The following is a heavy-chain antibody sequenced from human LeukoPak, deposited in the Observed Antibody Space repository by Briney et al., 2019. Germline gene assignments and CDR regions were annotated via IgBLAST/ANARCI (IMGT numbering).Heavy chain of an antibody. CDR3: TTDLDYYDSSGYHYFDY. J-gene: IGHJ4*02. CDR1: GFTFSNAW. D-gene: IGHD3-22*01. Sequence: GGSLRLSCAASGFTFSNAWMTWARQAPGKGLEWVGRIKSKTDGGTTDYAAPVKGRFTISRDDSKNTLYLQMNSLKTEDTAVYYCTTDLDYYDSSGYHYFDYWGQGTLVTVSS. CDR2: IKSKTDGGTT. V-gene: IGHV3-15*01.